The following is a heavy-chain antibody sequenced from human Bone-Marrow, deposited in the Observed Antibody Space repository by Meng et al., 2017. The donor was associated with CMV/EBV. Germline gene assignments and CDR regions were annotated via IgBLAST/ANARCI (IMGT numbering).Heavy chain of an antibody. CDR1: GFTFSSYA. V-gene: IGHV3-30*02. D-gene: IGHD3-3*01. CDR3: AKDKGLRYLEWSVV. J-gene: IGHJ4*02. Sequence: GGSLRLSCAASGFTFSSYAMSWVRQAPGKGLEWVAFIWFDGNTKNFADSVKGRFTISRDNSKNTLYLQMNSLRPEDTATYFCAKDKGLRYLEWSVVRGQGTLVTVSS. CDR2: IWFDGNTK.